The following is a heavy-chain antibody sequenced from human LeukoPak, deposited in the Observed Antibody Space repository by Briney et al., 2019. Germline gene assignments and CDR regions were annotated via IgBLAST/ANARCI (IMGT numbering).Heavy chain of an antibody. J-gene: IGHJ4*02. V-gene: IGHV4-34*01. CDR3: ARGSSTTSGGDY. CDR2: INHSGST. D-gene: IGHD2-2*01. CDR1: GGSFSGYY. Sequence: PSETLSLTCAVYGGSFSGYYWSWIRQPPGKGLEWIGEINHSGSTNYNPSLKSRVTISVDTSKNQFSLKLSSVTAADTAVYYCARGSSTTSGGDYWGQGTLVTVSS.